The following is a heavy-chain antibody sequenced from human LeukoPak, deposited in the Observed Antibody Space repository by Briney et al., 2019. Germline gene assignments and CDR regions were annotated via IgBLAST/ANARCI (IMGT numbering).Heavy chain of an antibody. J-gene: IGHJ3*02. CDR3: ARGGSYALDAFDI. Sequence: PGGSLRLSCAASGFTFSSYSMSWVRQAPGKGLEWVANIKQDGSEKYYVDSVRGRFTISRDNAKNSLHLQMNSLRAEDTAVFYCARGGSYALDAFDIWGQGTMVTVSS. CDR1: GFTFSSYS. CDR2: IKQDGSEK. D-gene: IGHD3-16*01. V-gene: IGHV3-7*05.